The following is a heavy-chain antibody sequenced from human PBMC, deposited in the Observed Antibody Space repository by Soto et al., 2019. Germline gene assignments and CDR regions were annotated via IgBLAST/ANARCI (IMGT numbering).Heavy chain of an antibody. CDR1: GFTFSNAW. Sequence: GGSLRLSCAASGFTFSNAWMNWVRQAPGKGLEWVGRIKSKTDGGTTDYAAPVKGRFTISRDDSKNTLYLQMNSLKTEDTAVYYCTTPQWLWFGELYYYGMDVWGQGTTVTVSS. D-gene: IGHD3-10*01. V-gene: IGHV3-15*07. CDR2: IKSKTDGGTT. CDR3: TTPQWLWFGELYYYGMDV. J-gene: IGHJ6*02.